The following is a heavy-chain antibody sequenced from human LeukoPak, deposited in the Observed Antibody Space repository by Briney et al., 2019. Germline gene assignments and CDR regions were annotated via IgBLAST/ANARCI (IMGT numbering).Heavy chain of an antibody. V-gene: IGHV3-20*04. CDR2: INWNGGST. CDR3: ARSEPDPAPTLVAY. D-gene: IGHD1-26*01. CDR1: GFTFDDYG. Sequence: GGSLRLSCAASGFTFDDYGMSWVRQAPGKGLEWVSGINWNGGSTGYADSVKGRFTISRDNAKNSLYLQMNSLRAEDTALYYCARSEPDPAPTLVAYWGQGTLVTVSS. J-gene: IGHJ4*02.